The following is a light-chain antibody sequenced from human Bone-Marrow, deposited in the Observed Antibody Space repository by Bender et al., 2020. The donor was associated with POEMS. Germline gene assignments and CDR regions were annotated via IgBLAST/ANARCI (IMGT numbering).Light chain of an antibody. V-gene: IGLV2-8*01. Sequence: LTQPHSVSESPGQSVTISCTGTSSDVGGYDYVSWYQQHTGKAPKLMIYYVTNRPSGVPDRFSGSKSGNTASLTVSGLQPEDEADYYCTSYAGNNNLVFGGGTKLTVL. CDR1: SSDVGGYDY. CDR2: YVT. J-gene: IGLJ3*02. CDR3: TSYAGNNNLV.